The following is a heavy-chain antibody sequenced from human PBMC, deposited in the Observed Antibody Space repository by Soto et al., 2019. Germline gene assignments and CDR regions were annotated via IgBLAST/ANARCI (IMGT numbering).Heavy chain of an antibody. CDR1: GGSFSGYY. CDR3: ARGIDY. Sequence: QVQLQQWGAGLLKPSETLSLTCAVYGGSFSGYYWTWIRQPPGKGLEWIGEINPSGTTNYNPSLKSRVTLSVDTSKNQFSLSLTSVTAADTAVYYCARGIDYWGQGTLVTVSS. V-gene: IGHV4-34*01. J-gene: IGHJ4*02. CDR2: INPSGTT.